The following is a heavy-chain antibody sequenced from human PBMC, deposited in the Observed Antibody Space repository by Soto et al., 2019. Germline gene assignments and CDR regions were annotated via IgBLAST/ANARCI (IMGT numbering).Heavy chain of an antibody. CDR1: RGAFGDYW. CDR2: INRDANDI. CDR3: AREVPHNWFDS. D-gene: IGHD3-10*01. J-gene: IGHJ5*01. V-gene: IGHV3-74*01. Sequence: EVQLVESGGGLVQPGGSLRLSCEASRGAFGDYWMHWVRQAPGKGLVWVSRINRDANDIIYADSVKGRFTASRDNAKNTVFLQLNSTRVGDRAVSYCAREVPHNWFDSWGKGTLVTVSS.